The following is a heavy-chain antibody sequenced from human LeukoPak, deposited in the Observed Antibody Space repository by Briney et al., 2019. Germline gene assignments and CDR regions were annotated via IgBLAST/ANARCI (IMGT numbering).Heavy chain of an antibody. CDR2: ISGSGGST. V-gene: IGHV3-23*01. CDR1: GFTFSSYA. CDR3: AKMKYQWLVRIYFDY. Sequence: GGSLRLSCAASGFTFSSYAMSWVRQAPWKGLEWVSSISGSGGSTYYEDSVKGRFTISRDNSKNTLYLQMNSLRAEDSAVYYCAKMKYQWLVRIYFDYWGQGTLVTVSS. D-gene: IGHD6-19*01. J-gene: IGHJ4*02.